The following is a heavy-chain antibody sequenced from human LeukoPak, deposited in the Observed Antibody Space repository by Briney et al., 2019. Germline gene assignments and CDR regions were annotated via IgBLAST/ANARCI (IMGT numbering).Heavy chain of an antibody. D-gene: IGHD3-22*01. CDR2: IYYSGST. CDR3: ARAPSSDWYFNY. CDR1: GSSISSGAYY. Sequence: SETLSLTCTVSGSSISSGAYYWSWIRQHPGKGLEWIGYIYYSGSTYYNPSLKSRITISVDTSKNQFSLKLSSVTAADTAVYYCARAPSSDWYFNYWGQGTLLTVSS. V-gene: IGHV4-31*03. J-gene: IGHJ4*02.